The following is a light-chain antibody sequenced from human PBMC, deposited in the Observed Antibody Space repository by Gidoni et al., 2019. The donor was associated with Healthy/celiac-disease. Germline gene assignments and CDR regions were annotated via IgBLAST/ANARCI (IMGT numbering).Light chain of an antibody. Sequence: AIRMTQSPSSFSASTGDRVTITCRASQGISSYLAWYQQKPGKAPKLLIYAESTLQSGVPSRFSGSGSGTDFTLTISCLQSEDFATYYCQQYYSYPPTFGPGPKVDIK. J-gene: IGKJ3*01. V-gene: IGKV1-8*01. CDR3: QQYYSYPPT. CDR1: QGISSY. CDR2: AES.